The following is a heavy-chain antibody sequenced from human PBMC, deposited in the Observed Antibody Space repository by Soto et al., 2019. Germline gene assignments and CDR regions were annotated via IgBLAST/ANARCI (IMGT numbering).Heavy chain of an antibody. CDR3: ARSGVAGLYDYGDYVDY. CDR2: ISSSSSYI. D-gene: IGHD4-17*01. V-gene: IGHV3-21*01. CDR1: GFTFSSYS. Sequence: NPGGSLRLSCAASGFTFSSYSMNWVRQAPGKGLEWVSSISSSSSYIYYADSVKGRFTISRDNAKNSLYLQMNSLRAEDTAVYYCARSGVAGLYDYGDYVDYWGQGTLVTVSS. J-gene: IGHJ4*02.